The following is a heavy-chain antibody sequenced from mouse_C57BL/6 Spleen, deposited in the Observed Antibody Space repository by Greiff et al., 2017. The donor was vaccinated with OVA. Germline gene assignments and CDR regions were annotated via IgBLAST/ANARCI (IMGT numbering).Heavy chain of an antibody. Sequence: DVMLVESGGGLVKPGGSLKLSCAASGFTFSSYAMSWVRQTPEKRLEWVATISDGGSYTYYPDNVKGRFTISRDNAKNNLYLQMSHLKSEDTAMYYCAREDSNYPYYYAMDYWGQGTSVTVSS. CDR2: ISDGGSYT. CDR3: AREDSNYPYYYAMDY. V-gene: IGHV5-4*01. J-gene: IGHJ4*01. CDR1: GFTFSSYA. D-gene: IGHD2-5*01.